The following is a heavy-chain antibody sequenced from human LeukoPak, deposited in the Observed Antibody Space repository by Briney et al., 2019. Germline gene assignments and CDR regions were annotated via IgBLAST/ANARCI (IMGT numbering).Heavy chain of an antibody. Sequence: GGSLRLSCAASGFTFSTYAMSWVRQAPGKGLEWVSGISGSGGSTYYADSVKGRFTIFRDNSKNTLHLQMNSLRAEDTAIYYCARAPSYSSGRFDVWGQGTMVTVSS. CDR2: ISGSGGST. CDR3: ARAPSYSSGRFDV. CDR1: GFTFSTYA. J-gene: IGHJ3*01. V-gene: IGHV3-23*01. D-gene: IGHD6-19*01.